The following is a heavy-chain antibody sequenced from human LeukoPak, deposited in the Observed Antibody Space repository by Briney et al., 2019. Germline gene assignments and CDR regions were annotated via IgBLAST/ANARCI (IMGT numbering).Heavy chain of an antibody. Sequence: GASVKVSGKASGYTFTGYYMHWVRQAPGQGLEWMGWINPNSGGTNYAQKFQGRVTMTGDTSISTAYMELSRLRSDDTAVYYCARFRGSGWYSFDLWGQGTLVTVSS. CDR2: INPNSGGT. D-gene: IGHD6-19*01. CDR1: GYTFTGYY. J-gene: IGHJ5*02. CDR3: ARFRGSGWYSFDL. V-gene: IGHV1-2*02.